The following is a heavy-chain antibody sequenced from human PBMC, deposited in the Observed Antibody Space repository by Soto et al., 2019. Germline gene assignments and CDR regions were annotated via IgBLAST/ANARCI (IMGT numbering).Heavy chain of an antibody. CDR1: TFTFSGYW. D-gene: IGHD6-19*01. CDR2: ISSDGSST. V-gene: IGHV3-74*01. CDR3: ARARPAVAGIQD. Sequence: EVQLVESGGGLVQPGGSLRLSCAASTFTFSGYWMHWVRQAPGKGLVCVSRISSDGSSTTYADSVKGRFTISRDNAKNTLYLQMNSLRAEDTAVYYCARARPAVAGIQDWGQGTLVTVSS. J-gene: IGHJ4*02.